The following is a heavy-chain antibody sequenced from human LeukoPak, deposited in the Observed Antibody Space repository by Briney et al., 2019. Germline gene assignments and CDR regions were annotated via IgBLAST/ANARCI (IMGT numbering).Heavy chain of an antibody. D-gene: IGHD3-16*02. CDR1: GGSISSYY. CDR3: ARHGSLYAGCLYFDY. V-gene: IGHV4-4*07. J-gene: IGHJ4*02. Sequence: SETLSLTCTVSGGSISSYYWSWIRQPAGKGLEWIGRIYTSGSTNYNPSLKSRVTMSVDTSKNQFSLKLSSVTAADTAVYYCARHGSLYAGCLYFDYWGQGTLVTVSS. CDR2: IYTSGST.